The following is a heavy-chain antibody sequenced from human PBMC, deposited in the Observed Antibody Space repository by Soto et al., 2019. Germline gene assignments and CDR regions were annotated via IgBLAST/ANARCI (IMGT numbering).Heavy chain of an antibody. CDR3: ATEPIYYNDGSGYYPLGH. V-gene: IGHV1-18*04. Sequence: ASVKVSCKASGYSFATYGFSWVRQAPGQGLECVGWISAHNGDTHYSQKFQGRVTLTTDTSTNTGYMELRSLTSDDTAVYFCATEPIYYNDGSGYYPLGHWGQGTLVTVS. CDR2: ISAHNGDT. CDR1: GYSFATYG. J-gene: IGHJ4*02. D-gene: IGHD3-22*01.